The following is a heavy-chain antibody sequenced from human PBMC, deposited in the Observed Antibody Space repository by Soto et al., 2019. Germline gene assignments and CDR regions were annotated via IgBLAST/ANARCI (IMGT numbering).Heavy chain of an antibody. CDR3: ARGNIAAALVY. Sequence: ETLSLTCAVYGGSISGHYWNWIRQPPGKGLEWIGEINHSGRTNYNPSLKSRVTISVDTSKNQFSLNLGSVTAADTAVYYCARGNIAAALVYWGQGTLVTVSS. CDR1: GGSISGHY. J-gene: IGHJ4*02. D-gene: IGHD6-13*01. V-gene: IGHV4-34*01. CDR2: INHSGRT.